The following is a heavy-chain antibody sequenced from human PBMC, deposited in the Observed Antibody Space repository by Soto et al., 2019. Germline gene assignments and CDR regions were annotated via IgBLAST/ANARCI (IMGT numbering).Heavy chain of an antibody. CDR1: GFTFSNYG. CDR2: IWHDGNNK. J-gene: IGHJ6*02. Sequence: GGSLRLSCAASGFTFSNYGMHWVRQAPGKGLEWVAIIWHDGNNKYYADSVRGRFIISRDNSKNRLYLQMNSLRAEDTAVYYCASDLVGASDSYGLDVWGRGTPVTVSS. V-gene: IGHV3-33*01. D-gene: IGHD1-26*01. CDR3: ASDLVGASDSYGLDV.